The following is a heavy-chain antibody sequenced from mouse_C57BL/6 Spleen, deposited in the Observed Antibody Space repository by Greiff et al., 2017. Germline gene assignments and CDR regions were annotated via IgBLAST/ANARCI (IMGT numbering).Heavy chain of an antibody. V-gene: IGHV1-80*01. Sequence: VKLQQSGAELVKPGASVKISCKASGYAFSSYWMNWVKQRPGQGLEWIGQIYPGDGDTNYNGKFKGKATLTADKSSSTAYMQLSSLTSEDSAVYFCAREDGSSYVKYYFDYWGQGTTLTVSS. CDR3: AREDGSSYVKYYFDY. D-gene: IGHD1-1*01. CDR1: GYAFSSYW. CDR2: IYPGDGDT. J-gene: IGHJ2*01.